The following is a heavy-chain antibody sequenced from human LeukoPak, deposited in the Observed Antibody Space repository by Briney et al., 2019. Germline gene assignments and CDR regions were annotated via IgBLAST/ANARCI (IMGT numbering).Heavy chain of an antibody. V-gene: IGHV3-64D*06. CDR1: GFTFSSYA. Sequence: GGSLRLSCSASGFTFSSYAMHWVRQAPGKGLEYVSAISSNGGSTYYADSVKGRFTISRDNSKNTLYLQMSSLRAEDTAVYYCAKDLSASVDWSMDYWGQGTLVTVSS. CDR2: ISSNGGST. CDR3: AKDLSASVDWSMDY. J-gene: IGHJ4*02. D-gene: IGHD3/OR15-3a*01.